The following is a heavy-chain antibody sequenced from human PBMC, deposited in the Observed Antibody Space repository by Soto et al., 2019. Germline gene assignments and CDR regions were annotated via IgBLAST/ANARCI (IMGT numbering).Heavy chain of an antibody. V-gene: IGHV1-2*02. Sequence: ASLKVSCRASGYTFNGSSMHSLRQAHGQGLDWMGWINPNSGGTNYAQKFQGTVTMTRHTSISTAYLELSRLGSXDTAVYYYSRGDVVVRAAIHYYSYGMAGRGQGT. D-gene: IGHD2-2*01. J-gene: IGHJ6*02. CDR3: SRGDVVVRAAIHYYSYGMAG. CDR1: GYTFNGSS. CDR2: INPNSGGT.